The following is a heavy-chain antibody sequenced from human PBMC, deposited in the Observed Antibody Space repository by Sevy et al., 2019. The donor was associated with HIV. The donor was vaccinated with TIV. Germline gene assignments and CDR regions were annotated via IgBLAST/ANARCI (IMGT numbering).Heavy chain of an antibody. CDR1: GFTFSFYA. J-gene: IGHJ6*02. CDR2: ISYNGKKK. Sequence: GGSLRLSCAGSGFTFSFYAMHWVRQAPGKGLEWVAVISYNGKKKKYADSVKGRLTISRDNSKHTVYLQMNSLRGEDTAAYYCAREGLVPTATPDRYYFYGMDIWGQGTTVTVSS. D-gene: IGHD2-2*01. V-gene: IGHV3-30*04. CDR3: AREGLVPTATPDRYYFYGMDI.